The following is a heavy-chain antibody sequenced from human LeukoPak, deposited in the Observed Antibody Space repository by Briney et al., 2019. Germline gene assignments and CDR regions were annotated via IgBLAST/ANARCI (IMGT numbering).Heavy chain of an antibody. CDR3: ARDQRGFSYSXYYFDY. CDR1: GFSFSSYG. D-gene: IGHD5-18*01. Sequence: PGRSLRLSCAASGFSFSSYGMHWVRQAPGKGLEWVAVIWYDGTNKYYADSVKGRFTISRDNSKNTLYLQMNSLRAEDTAVYYCARDQRGFSYSXYYFDYWGQGTLVTVX. V-gene: IGHV3-33*01. CDR2: IWYDGTNK. J-gene: IGHJ4*02.